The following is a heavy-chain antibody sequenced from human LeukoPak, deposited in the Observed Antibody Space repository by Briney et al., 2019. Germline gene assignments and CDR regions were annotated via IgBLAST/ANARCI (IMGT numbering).Heavy chain of an antibody. J-gene: IGHJ4*02. CDR1: GFTFSSYW. CDR3: VTGYPAMALGY. D-gene: IGHD5-18*01. Sequence: PGGSLRLSCAASGFTFSSYWMHWVRQVPGRGLVWVSRIDLGGTTTYADSVRGQFTMSRDNAKNTVDLQMSSLRAEDTAVYYYVTGYPAMALGYWGQGTLVTVSS. V-gene: IGHV3-74*01. CDR2: IDLGGTT.